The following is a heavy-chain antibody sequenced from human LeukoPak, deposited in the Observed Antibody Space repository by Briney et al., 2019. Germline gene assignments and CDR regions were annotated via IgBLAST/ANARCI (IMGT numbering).Heavy chain of an antibody. CDR3: TRDRGSSTLGDY. Sequence: SLRLSCAASGFTFSSYAMHWVRQAPGKGLEWVGFIRSKAFGETAEYAASVKGRFTISRDDSKSIAYLQMNSLKTEDTAVYYCTRDRGSSTLGDYWGQGTLVTVSS. J-gene: IGHJ4*02. CDR2: IRSKAFGETA. V-gene: IGHV3-49*04. CDR1: GFTFSSYA. D-gene: IGHD7-27*01.